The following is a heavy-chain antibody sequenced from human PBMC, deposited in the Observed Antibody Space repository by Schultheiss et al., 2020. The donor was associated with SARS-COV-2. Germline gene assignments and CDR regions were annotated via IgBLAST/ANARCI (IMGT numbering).Heavy chain of an antibody. CDR1: GGSVSSGPYY. D-gene: IGHD3-10*01. CDR3: ARWFRPGGGAFDI. V-gene: IGHV4-39*07. J-gene: IGHJ3*02. CDR2: IYHSGST. Sequence: SETLSLTCSVSGGSVSSGPYYWNWIRQPPGKGLEWIGSIYHSGSTYYNPSLKSRVTISVDTSKNQFSLKLSSVTAADTAVYYCARWFRPGGGAFDIWGQGTMVTVAS.